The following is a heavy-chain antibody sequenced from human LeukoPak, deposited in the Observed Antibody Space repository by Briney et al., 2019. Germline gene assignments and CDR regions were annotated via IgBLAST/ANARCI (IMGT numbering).Heavy chain of an antibody. CDR3: ARGLGYFDWSIPGY. Sequence: GGSLRLSCAASGFTFSSYWMSWVRQAPGKGLEWVANIKQDGSEKYYVDSVKGRFTISRDNAKNSLYLQMNSLRAEDTAVYYCARGLGYFDWSIPGYWGQGTLVTVSS. CDR1: GFTFSSYW. D-gene: IGHD3-9*01. J-gene: IGHJ4*02. V-gene: IGHV3-7*01. CDR2: IKQDGSEK.